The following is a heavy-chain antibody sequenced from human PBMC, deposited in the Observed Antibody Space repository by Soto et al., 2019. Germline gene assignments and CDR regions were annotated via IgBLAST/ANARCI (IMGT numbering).Heavy chain of an antibody. Sequence: SETLSLTCAVYGGSFSGYYWSWIRQPPGKGLEWIGEINHSGSTNYNPSLKSRVTISVDTSKNQFSLKLSSVTAADTAVYYCARALAFDYWGQGTLVTVSS. J-gene: IGHJ4*02. CDR1: GGSFSGYY. CDR3: ARALAFDY. V-gene: IGHV4-34*01. CDR2: INHSGST.